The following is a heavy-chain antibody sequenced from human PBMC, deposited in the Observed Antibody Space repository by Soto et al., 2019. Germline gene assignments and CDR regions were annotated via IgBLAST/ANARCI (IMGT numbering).Heavy chain of an antibody. Sequence: QVQLVESGGGVVQPGRSLRLSCAASGFTFSSYGMHWVRQAPGKGLEWVAVISYDGSNKYYADSVKGRFTISRDNSKNTLYLQMNSLRAEDTAVYYCAKDYAAGPHRWFDRWGQGTLVTVSS. CDR3: AKDYAAGPHRWFDR. D-gene: IGHD6-13*01. CDR2: ISYDGSNK. V-gene: IGHV3-30*18. CDR1: GFTFSSYG. J-gene: IGHJ5*02.